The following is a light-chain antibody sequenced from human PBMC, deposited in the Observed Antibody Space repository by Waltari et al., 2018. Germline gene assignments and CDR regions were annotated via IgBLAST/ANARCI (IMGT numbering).Light chain of an antibody. Sequence: DIQMTQSPSTLSASVGDRVTITCRASQSITNWLAWYQQKPGKAPTLLIYRASNLESGVPARFSGSGSGTEFTLTISSLQPDDFATYYCQQYDNYWTFGQGTKVDIK. J-gene: IGKJ1*01. CDR3: QQYDNYWT. V-gene: IGKV1-5*03. CDR1: QSITNW. CDR2: RAS.